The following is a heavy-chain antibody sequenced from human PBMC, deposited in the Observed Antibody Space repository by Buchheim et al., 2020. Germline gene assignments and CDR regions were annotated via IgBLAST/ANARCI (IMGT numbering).Heavy chain of an antibody. D-gene: IGHD3-10*01. Sequence: QVQLVQSGAEVKKPGASVKVSCKTSGYTFTSYYMHWVRQAPGQGLEWMGIINPSGGSTSYAQKFQGRVTMTRDTSTSTVYMELSSLRSEDTAVYYCARYPLWFGELLKTYGMDVWGQGTT. J-gene: IGHJ6*02. CDR3: ARYPLWFGELLKTYGMDV. V-gene: IGHV1-46*01. CDR2: INPSGGST. CDR1: GYTFTSYY.